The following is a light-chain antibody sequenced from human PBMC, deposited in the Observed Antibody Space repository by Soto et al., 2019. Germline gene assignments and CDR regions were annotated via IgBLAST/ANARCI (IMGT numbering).Light chain of an antibody. V-gene: IGLV2-8*01. CDR1: SSDVGAYDY. CDR2: EVR. Sequence: QSVLTQPASVSGSPGQSITLSCTGTSSDVGAYDYVSWYQQPPGKAPKLMIYEVRKRPSGVPARFSGSKSGNTASLTVSGLQDYDEAYHYCSSYLGTNTSVFASEPKV. J-gene: IGLJ1*01. CDR3: SSYLGTNTSV.